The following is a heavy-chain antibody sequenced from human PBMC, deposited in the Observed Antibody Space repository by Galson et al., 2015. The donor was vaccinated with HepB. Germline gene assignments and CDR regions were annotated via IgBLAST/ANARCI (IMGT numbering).Heavy chain of an antibody. CDR2: FDPEDGET. CDR1: GYTLTELS. Sequence: SVKVSCKVSGYTLTELSMHWVRQAPGKGLEWMGGFDPEDGETIYAQKFQGRVTMTEDTSTDTAYMELSSLRSEDTAVYYCATDWLGDGAQQQLVSFDYWGQGTLVTVSS. V-gene: IGHV1-24*01. CDR3: ATDWLGDGAQQQLVSFDY. D-gene: IGHD6-13*01. J-gene: IGHJ4*02.